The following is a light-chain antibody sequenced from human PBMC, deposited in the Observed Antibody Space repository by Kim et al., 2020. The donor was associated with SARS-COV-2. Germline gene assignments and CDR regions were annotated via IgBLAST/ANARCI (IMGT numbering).Light chain of an antibody. CDR3: QQYNSYSPVT. V-gene: IGKV1-5*03. CDR2: KAS. J-gene: IGKJ1*01. CDR1: QSISSW. Sequence: TVGARVTITCRASQSISSWLAWYEQKPEKAPKLLFYKASSLESGVPSRFSGSGTGTEFTLTISGLKPDDFATYYCQQYNSYSPVTFGQGTKVDIK.